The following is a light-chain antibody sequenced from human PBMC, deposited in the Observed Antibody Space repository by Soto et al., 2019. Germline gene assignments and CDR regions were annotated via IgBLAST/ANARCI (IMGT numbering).Light chain of an antibody. J-gene: IGLJ1*01. Sequence: QSALTQPPSASGSPGQSVTISCTGTSSDVGGYNYVSWYQQHPGKAPKLMIYEVSKRPSGVPDRFSGSKSANTASLTVSGLQAEDEADYYCSSYAGSNGVFGTGTKVTVL. CDR3: SSYAGSNGV. V-gene: IGLV2-8*01. CDR2: EVS. CDR1: SSDVGGYNY.